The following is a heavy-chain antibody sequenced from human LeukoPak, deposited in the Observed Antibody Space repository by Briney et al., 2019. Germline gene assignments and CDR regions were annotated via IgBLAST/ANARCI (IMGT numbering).Heavy chain of an antibody. CDR3: ARGAVAGTWPGAFDI. Sequence: GGSLRLSCAASGFTVSSNYMSWVRQAPGKGLEWVAVISYDGSNKYYADSVNGRFTISRDNSKNTLYLQMNSLRAEDTAVYYCARGAVAGTWPGAFDIWGQGTMVTVSS. D-gene: IGHD6-19*01. CDR1: GFTVSSNY. CDR2: ISYDGSNK. V-gene: IGHV3-30-3*01. J-gene: IGHJ3*02.